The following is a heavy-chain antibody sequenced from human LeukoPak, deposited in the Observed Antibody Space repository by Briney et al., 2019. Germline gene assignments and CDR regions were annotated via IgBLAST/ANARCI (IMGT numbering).Heavy chain of an antibody. Sequence: PGGSLRLSCAASGFTLSSYAMSWVRQGPGKGLEWVSAISVSGNTYHADSVKGRFTISRGSSKNTLYLQMNSLRAEDAAVYYCARRSGIAVAGAFDYWGQGTLVTVSS. CDR3: ARRSGIAVAGAFDY. V-gene: IGHV3-23*01. CDR1: GFTLSSYA. D-gene: IGHD6-19*01. J-gene: IGHJ4*02. CDR2: ISVSGNT.